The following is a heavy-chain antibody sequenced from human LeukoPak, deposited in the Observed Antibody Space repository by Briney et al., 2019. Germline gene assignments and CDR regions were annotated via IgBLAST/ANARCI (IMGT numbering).Heavy chain of an antibody. D-gene: IGHD3-3*01. CDR3: ARRTLFGVIKPPDY. J-gene: IGHJ4*02. CDR2: ISGSGGST. V-gene: IGHV3-23*01. CDR1: GFIFSSYA. Sequence: PGGSLRLSCAASGFIFSSYAMSWVRQTPGKGLECVSTISGSGGSTYYADSVRGRFTISRGNAMNTLYLQLSSLRVEDTAVYYCARRTLFGVIKPPDYWGQGTLVTVSS.